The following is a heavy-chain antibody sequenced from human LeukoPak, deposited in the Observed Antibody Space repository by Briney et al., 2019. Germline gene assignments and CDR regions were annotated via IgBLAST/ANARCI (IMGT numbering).Heavy chain of an antibody. CDR3: ARGYGSGSYAFDWFDP. V-gene: IGHV1-69*13. Sequence: SVKVSCKASGGTFSSYAISWVRQAPGQGLEWMGGIIPIFGTANYAQKFQGRVTITADESTSTAYMELSSLRSEDTAVCYCARGYGSGSYAFDWFDPWGQGTLVTVSS. D-gene: IGHD3-10*01. CDR1: GGTFSSYA. CDR2: IIPIFGTA. J-gene: IGHJ5*02.